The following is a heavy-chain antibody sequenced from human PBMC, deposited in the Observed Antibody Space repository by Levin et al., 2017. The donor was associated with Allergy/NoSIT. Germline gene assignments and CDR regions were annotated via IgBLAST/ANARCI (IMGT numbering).Heavy chain of an antibody. J-gene: IGHJ3*02. CDR3: VKAARDDTYDYHLPFDS. V-gene: IGHV3-64D*06. CDR1: GFTLSDYS. D-gene: IGHD3-10*01. CDR2: INTNGGYT. Sequence: GGSLRLSCSASGFTLSDYSMHWVRQAPGEGLEYVSAINTNGGYTYYADSVKGRFTVSRDNSQNTLYLQLSSLRVEDTAVYYCVKAARDDTYDYHLPFDSWGRGTMVTVSS.